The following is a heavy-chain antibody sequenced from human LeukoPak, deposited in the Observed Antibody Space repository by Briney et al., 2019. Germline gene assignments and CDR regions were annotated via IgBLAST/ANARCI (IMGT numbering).Heavy chain of an antibody. V-gene: IGHV3-23*01. CDR2: INDNDGST. CDR3: ARGRPHGNDY. Sequence: GGSLRLSCAASGFTFSNYSMNWVRQAPGKGLEWVSGINDNDGSTYYADSVKGWFTVSRDNSKNTLYLQMNSLRVEDTAVYYCARGRPHGNDYWGQGTLVTVSS. D-gene: IGHD4-23*01. CDR1: GFTFSNYS. J-gene: IGHJ4*02.